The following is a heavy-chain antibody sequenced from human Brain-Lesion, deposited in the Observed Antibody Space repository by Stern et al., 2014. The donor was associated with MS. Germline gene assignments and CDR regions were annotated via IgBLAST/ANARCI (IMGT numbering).Heavy chain of an antibody. Sequence: QVQLVESGPGLVKPSQTLSLTCTVSGGSISSGSDYWSWIRQPVGKGLECMGRIHASGSAFYPPSPKSRVTISTDTSMNQFSLELNSATAADTAIYYCASGYRIFDYWGQGILVTVSS. J-gene: IGHJ4*02. V-gene: IGHV4-61*02. CDR2: IHASGSA. CDR3: ASGYRIFDY. D-gene: IGHD5-18*01. CDR1: GGSISSGSDY.